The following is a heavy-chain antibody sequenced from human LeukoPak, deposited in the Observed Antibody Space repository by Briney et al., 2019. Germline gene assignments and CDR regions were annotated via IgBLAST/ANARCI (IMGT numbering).Heavy chain of an antibody. J-gene: IGHJ6*03. D-gene: IGHD1-26*01. CDR1: GYTFTSYD. Sequence: ASVKVSCKASGYTFTSYDINWVRQATGQGLEWMGWMNPNSGNTGYAQEFQGRVTITRNTSISTAYMELSSLRSEDTAVYYCARGVPGSSRYYYYYYMGVWGKGTTVTVSS. CDR2: MNPNSGNT. CDR3: ARGVPGSSRYYYYYYMGV. V-gene: IGHV1-8*03.